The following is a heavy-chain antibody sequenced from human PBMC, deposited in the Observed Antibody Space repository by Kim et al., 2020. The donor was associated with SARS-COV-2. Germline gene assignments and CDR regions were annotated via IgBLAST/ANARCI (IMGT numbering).Heavy chain of an antibody. D-gene: IGHD6-19*01. CDR3: ARGRWSSVWPVFDY. V-gene: IGHV1-8*01. Sequence: ATTVQGRVTMTRNTSISTAYMELSSLRSEDTAVYYCARGRWSSVWPVFDYWGQGTLVTVSS. J-gene: IGHJ4*02.